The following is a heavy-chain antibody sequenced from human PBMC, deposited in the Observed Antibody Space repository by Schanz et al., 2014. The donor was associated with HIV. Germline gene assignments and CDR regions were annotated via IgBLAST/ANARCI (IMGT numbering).Heavy chain of an antibody. CDR3: TKDPSDREKAFDY. CDR2: ISYDGSNK. D-gene: IGHD3-22*01. CDR1: GFTFSSYG. V-gene: IGHV3-30*18. J-gene: IGHJ4*02. Sequence: QVQLVESGGGVVQPGRSLRLSCAASGFTFSSYGMHWVRQAPGKGLEWVAVISYDGSNKYYADSVKGRFTISRDNSKNTLYLQMNSLRGDDTGVYYCTKDPSDREKAFDYWGQGTLVTVSS.